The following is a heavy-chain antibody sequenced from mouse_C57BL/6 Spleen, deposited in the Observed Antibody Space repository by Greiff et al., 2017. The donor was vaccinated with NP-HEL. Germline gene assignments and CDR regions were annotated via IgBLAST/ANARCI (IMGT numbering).Heavy chain of an antibody. CDR2: ISYDGSN. Sequence: EVHLVESGPGLVKPSQSLSLTCSVTGYSITSGYYWNWIRQFPGNKLEWMGYISYDGSNNYNPSLKNRLSITRDTSKNQFFLKLNSVTTEDTATYYCARFMIKRYFDYWGQGTTLTVSS. CDR1: GYSITSGYY. CDR3: ARFMIKRYFDY. V-gene: IGHV3-6*01. D-gene: IGHD2-4*01. J-gene: IGHJ2*01.